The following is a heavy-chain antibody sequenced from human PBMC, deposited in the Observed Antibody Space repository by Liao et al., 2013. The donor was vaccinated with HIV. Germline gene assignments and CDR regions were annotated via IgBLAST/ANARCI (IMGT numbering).Heavy chain of an antibody. CDR2: INHSGST. D-gene: IGHD4-23*01. V-gene: IGHV4-61*01. J-gene: IGHJ4*02. CDR1: GGSISSSSYY. Sequence: QVQLQESGPGLVKPSETLSLTCTVSGGSISSSSYYWSWIRQPPGKGLEWIGEINHSGSTNYNPSLKSRVTISVDTSKNQFSLKLSSVTAADTAVYYCARGNYGGNSEEAVDYWGQGTLVTFSS. CDR3: ARGNYGGNSEEAVDY.